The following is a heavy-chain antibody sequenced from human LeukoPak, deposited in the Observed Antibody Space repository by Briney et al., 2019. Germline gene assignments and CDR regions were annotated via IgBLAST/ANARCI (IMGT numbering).Heavy chain of an antibody. Sequence: GGSLRLSCAASGFTFSSYSMDWVRQAPGKGLEWVSYISSSNSTIYYADSVKGRFTISRDNAKNSLYLQMNSLRAEDTAVYYCARAPYYYDSSGYPYWGQGTLVTVSS. V-gene: IGHV3-48*01. J-gene: IGHJ4*02. CDR1: GFTFSSYS. CDR3: ARAPYYYDSSGYPY. CDR2: ISSSNSTI. D-gene: IGHD3-22*01.